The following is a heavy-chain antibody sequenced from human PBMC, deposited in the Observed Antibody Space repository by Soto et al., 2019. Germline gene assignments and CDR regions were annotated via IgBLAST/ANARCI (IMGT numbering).Heavy chain of an antibody. CDR3: AKEALLWFGEYVLDY. V-gene: IGHV3-30*18. CDR1: GFTFSSYG. Sequence: QVQLVESGGGVVQPGRSLRLSCAASGFTFSSYGMYWVRQAPGKGLEWVAVISYDGSNKYYADSVKGRFTISRDNSKNTLYLQMNSLRAEDTAVYYCAKEALLWFGEYVLDYWGQGTLVTVSS. D-gene: IGHD3-10*01. J-gene: IGHJ4*02. CDR2: ISYDGSNK.